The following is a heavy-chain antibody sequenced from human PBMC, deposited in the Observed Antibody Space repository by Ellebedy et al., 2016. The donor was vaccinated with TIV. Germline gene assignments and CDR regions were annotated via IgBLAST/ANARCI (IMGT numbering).Heavy chain of an antibody. V-gene: IGHV3-23*01. CDR2: ISGSGGST. CDR3: AREDTAMVTGAFDI. D-gene: IGHD5-18*01. J-gene: IGHJ3*02. Sequence: GESLKISCSASGFTFGSYAMHWVRQAPGKGLEWVSAISGSGGSTYYADSVKGRFTISRDNSKNTLYLQMNSLRAEDTAVYYCAREDTAMVTGAFDIWGQGTMVTVSS. CDR1: GFTFGSYA.